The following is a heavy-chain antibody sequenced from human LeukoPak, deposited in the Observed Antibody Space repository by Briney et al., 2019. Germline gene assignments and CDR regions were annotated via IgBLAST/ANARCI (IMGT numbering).Heavy chain of an antibody. CDR2: INHSGST. D-gene: IGHD3-10*01. CDR3: ARLYCSGSYYNY. V-gene: IGHV4-34*01. Sequence: PSETLTLTCTVYGGSFNGYYWSWIRQPPGKGLEWFGEINHSGSTKYYPSLKSRVTISIDTSKNQWSLRLSSVTAADTAMYYYARLYCSGSYYNYWGQGTLVTVSS. J-gene: IGHJ4*02. CDR1: GGSFNGYY.